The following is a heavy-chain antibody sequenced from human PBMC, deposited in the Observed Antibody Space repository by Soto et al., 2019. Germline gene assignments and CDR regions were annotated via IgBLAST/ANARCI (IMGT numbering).Heavy chain of an antibody. D-gene: IGHD2-15*01. CDR1: GYSFTSYW. Sequence: GESLKISCKGSGYSFTSYWISRVRQMPGKGLEWMGRIDPSDSYTNYSPSFQGHVTISADKSISTAYLQWSSLKASDTAMYYCARYGLLAKYYYYGMDVWGQGTTVTVSS. CDR3: ARYGLLAKYYYYGMDV. J-gene: IGHJ6*02. V-gene: IGHV5-10-1*01. CDR2: IDPSDSYT.